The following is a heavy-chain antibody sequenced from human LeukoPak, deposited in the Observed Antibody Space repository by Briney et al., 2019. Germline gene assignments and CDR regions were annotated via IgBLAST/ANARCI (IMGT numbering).Heavy chain of an antibody. CDR1: GDSFSSTTYY. D-gene: IGHD1-26*01. Sequence: PSETLSLTCTVSGDSFSSTTYYGGWFRQPPGKGLEWIGIINYSGGTSYNPSLKSRVTLSVDTSKSQFSLKLSSVTAADTAVYYCARHLYSESYYFWGPGTLVTVSS. CDR2: INYSGGT. V-gene: IGHV4-39*01. CDR3: ARHLYSESYYF. J-gene: IGHJ4*02.